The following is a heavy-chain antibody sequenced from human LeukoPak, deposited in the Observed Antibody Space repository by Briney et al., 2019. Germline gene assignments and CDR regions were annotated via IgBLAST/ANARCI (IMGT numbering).Heavy chain of an antibody. J-gene: IGHJ4*02. CDR2: IGWEGFKT. V-gene: IGHV3-43D*03. D-gene: IGHD3-10*01. CDR1: GFTFSSYE. CDR3: VKDGESGSYFEN. Sequence: GGSLRLSCAASGFTFSSYEMNWVRQAPGKGLEWISFIGWEGFKTHYAASVKGRFTISRDNSNNSLYLQMNSLRPEDTALYYCVKDGESGSYFENWGQGTLVSVSS.